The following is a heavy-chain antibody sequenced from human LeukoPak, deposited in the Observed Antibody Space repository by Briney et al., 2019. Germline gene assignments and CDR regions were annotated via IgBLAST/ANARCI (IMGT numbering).Heavy chain of an antibody. D-gene: IGHD2-2*01. Sequence: GGSLRLSCAASGFTVSSNYMSWVRQAPGKGLEWVSVIYSGGSTYYADSVKGRFTISRDNSKNTLYLQMNSLRAEDTAVYYCATSCLGEGGMDVWGQGTTVTVSS. CDR2: IYSGGST. CDR1: GFTVSSNY. V-gene: IGHV3-53*01. J-gene: IGHJ6*02. CDR3: ATSCLGEGGMDV.